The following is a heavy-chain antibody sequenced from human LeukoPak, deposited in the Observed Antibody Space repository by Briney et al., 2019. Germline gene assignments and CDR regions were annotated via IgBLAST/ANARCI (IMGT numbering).Heavy chain of an antibody. V-gene: IGHV3-33*06. Sequence: QPGRSLRLPCAASGFIFSSYGMHWVRQAPGKGLEGVAVIWYDGSNKYYADSVKGRFNISRDNSKNTLYLQMNSLGAEDTAGYYCAKDRGAAQGAFDIWGQGTMVTVSS. J-gene: IGHJ3*02. CDR1: GFIFSSYG. CDR2: IWYDGSNK. D-gene: IGHD3-10*01. CDR3: AKDRGAAQGAFDI.